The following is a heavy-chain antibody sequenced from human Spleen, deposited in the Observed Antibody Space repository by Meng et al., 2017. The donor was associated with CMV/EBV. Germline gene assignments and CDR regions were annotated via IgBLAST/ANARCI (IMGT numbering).Heavy chain of an antibody. D-gene: IGHD5-18*01. CDR1: GYTFTDYY. Sequence: ASVKVSCKASGYTFTDYYIHWVRQAPGQGLEWMGWINPNSGGTNYAQKFQGRATMTRDTSISTGYMELSRLRSADTAMYYCERDRGGFSYGLDYWGQGMLVTVSS. CDR2: INPNSGGT. CDR3: ERDRGGFSYGLDY. J-gene: IGHJ4*02. V-gene: IGHV1-2*02.